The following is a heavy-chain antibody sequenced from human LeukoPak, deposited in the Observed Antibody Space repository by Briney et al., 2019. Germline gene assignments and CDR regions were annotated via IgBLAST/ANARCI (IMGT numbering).Heavy chain of an antibody. CDR1: GGSISGGSYY. V-gene: IGHV4-61*02. CDR3: ARDSYDSSGYYPFDY. CDR2: MYTSGST. Sequence: PSETLSLTSTVSGGSISGGSYYWSWIRQPAGKVLEWIGRMYTSGSTNDNPSLKSRVTISVDTSTNQFSLKLSSVTAADTAVYYCARDSYDSSGYYPFDYWGQGTLVTVSS. D-gene: IGHD3-22*01. J-gene: IGHJ4*02.